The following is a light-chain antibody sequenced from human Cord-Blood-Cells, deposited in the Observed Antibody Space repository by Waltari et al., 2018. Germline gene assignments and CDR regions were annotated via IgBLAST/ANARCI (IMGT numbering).Light chain of an antibody. CDR1: RSDVGSYNL. J-gene: IGLJ2*01. CDR2: EGS. Sequence: QSALTQPASVSGSPGQSITIPCTGPRSDVGSYNLVSWYQQHPGKAPKRMIYEGSKRPSGVSNRFSGSKSGNTASLTISGLQAEDEADYYCCSYAGSSTLVFGGGTKLTVL. CDR3: CSYAGSSTLV. V-gene: IGLV2-23*01.